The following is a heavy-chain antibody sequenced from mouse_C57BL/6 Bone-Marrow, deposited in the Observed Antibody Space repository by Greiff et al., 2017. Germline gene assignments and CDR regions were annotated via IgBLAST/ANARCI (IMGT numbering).Heavy chain of an antibody. D-gene: IGHD2-4*01. CDR1: GYTFTSYW. V-gene: IGHV1-69*01. CDR3: ARDYYDFPRYYAMDY. CDR2: IDPSDSYT. J-gene: IGHJ4*01. Sequence: QVQLQQPGAELVMPGASVKLSCKASGYTFTSYWMHWVKQRPGQGLEWIGEIDPSDSYTNYNQKFKGKSTLTVDESSSTAYMQLSSLTSEDSAVYYCARDYYDFPRYYAMDYWGQGTSVTVSS.